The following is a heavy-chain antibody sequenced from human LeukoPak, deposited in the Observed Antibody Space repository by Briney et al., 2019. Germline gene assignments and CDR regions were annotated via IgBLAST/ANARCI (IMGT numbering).Heavy chain of an antibody. Sequence: GGSLRLSCAASGFTFSSYAMHWVRQAPGKGLEWVAFIRYDGSNKYYVDSVKGRFTISRDNSKNTLYLQMNSLRAEDTAVYYCAKGRGYCSGGSCYSDYWGQGTLVTVSS. V-gene: IGHV3-30*02. J-gene: IGHJ4*02. CDR3: AKGRGYCSGGSCYSDY. CDR2: IRYDGSNK. D-gene: IGHD2-15*01. CDR1: GFTFSSYA.